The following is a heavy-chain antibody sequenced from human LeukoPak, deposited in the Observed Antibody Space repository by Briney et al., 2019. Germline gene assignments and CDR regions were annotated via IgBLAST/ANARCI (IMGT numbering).Heavy chain of an antibody. CDR1: GGSFSGYY. D-gene: IGHD3-10*01. CDR3: ARGSYGYYGSGSYYYYYYYMDV. CDR2: INHSGST. J-gene: IGHJ6*03. Sequence: PSETLSLTCAVYGGSFSGYYWSWIRQPPGKGLEWIGEINHSGSTNYNPSLKGRVTISVDTSKNQFSLKLSSVTAADTAVYYCARGSYGYYGSGSYYYYYYYMDVWGKGTTVTVSS. V-gene: IGHV4-34*01.